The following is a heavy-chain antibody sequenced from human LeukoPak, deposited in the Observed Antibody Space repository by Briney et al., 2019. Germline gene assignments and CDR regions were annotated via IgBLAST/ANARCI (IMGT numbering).Heavy chain of an antibody. V-gene: IGHV3-23*01. CDR2: ISGSGGST. CDR1: GFTFSSYA. D-gene: IGHD1-14*01. J-gene: IGHJ6*02. Sequence: GGSLRLSCAASGFTFSSYAMSWVRQAPGKGLEWVSSISGSGGSTYNADSVKGRFTISRDNSKKTLYLQMNSLRAEDTAIYYCSRSRDHAPTPWNYYGLDVWGQGTTVTVSS. CDR3: SRSRDHAPTPWNYYGLDV.